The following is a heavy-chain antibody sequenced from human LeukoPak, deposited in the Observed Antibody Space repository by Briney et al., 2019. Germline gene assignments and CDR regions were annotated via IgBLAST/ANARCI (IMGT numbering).Heavy chain of an antibody. CDR1: GFSFSIYW. CDR2: LCNDARRT. CDR3: ARDPGGDVHDWYFDL. V-gene: IGHV3-74*01. D-gene: IGHD2-21*02. J-gene: IGHJ2*01. Sequence: GGSLRLSCAASGFSFSIYWMSWVRQAPGKGLVWLSRLCNDARRTNYADSVKGRFTISRDNAKNTLYLQMNSLMPEDTAVYYCARDPGGDVHDWYFDLWGRGTLVTVSA.